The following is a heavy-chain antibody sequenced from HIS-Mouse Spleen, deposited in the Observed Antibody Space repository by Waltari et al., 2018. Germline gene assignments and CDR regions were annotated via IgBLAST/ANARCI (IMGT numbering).Heavy chain of an antibody. Sequence: QVQLVESGGGVVQPGRSLRLSCAASGFTFSSYGIHCVRQAPGKGLEWVAVISYDGSNKYYADSVKGRFTISRDNSKNTLYLQMNSLRAEDTAVYYCAKVNSGSYYIDYWGQGTLVTVSS. D-gene: IGHD1-26*01. CDR1: GFTFSSYG. CDR2: ISYDGSNK. J-gene: IGHJ4*02. V-gene: IGHV3-30*18. CDR3: AKVNSGSYYIDY.